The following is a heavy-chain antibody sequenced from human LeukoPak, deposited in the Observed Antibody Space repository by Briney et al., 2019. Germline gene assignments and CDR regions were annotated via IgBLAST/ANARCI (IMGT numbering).Heavy chain of an antibody. D-gene: IGHD6-13*01. CDR1: GFTFSSYS. CDR3: AKGGYDSSSWYGYYYYYGMDV. Sequence: PGGSLRLSCAASGFTFSSYSMNWVRQAPGKGLEWVSSISASSTYIYYADSVKGRFTISRDNAKNTLYLQMNSLRAEDTAVYYCAKGGYDSSSWYGYYYYYGMDVWGQGTTVTVSS. CDR2: ISASSTYI. J-gene: IGHJ6*02. V-gene: IGHV3-21*01.